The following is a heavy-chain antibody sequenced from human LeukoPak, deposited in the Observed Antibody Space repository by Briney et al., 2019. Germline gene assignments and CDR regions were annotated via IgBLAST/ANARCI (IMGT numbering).Heavy chain of an antibody. CDR2: ISGSGGST. CDR1: GGSISSYY. V-gene: IGHV3-23*01. Sequence: ETLSLTCTVSGGSISSYYWSWIRQPPGKGLEWVSAISGSGGSTYYADSVKGRFTISRDNSKNTLYLQMNSLRAEDTAVYYCAKRGGYYYDSSGLFDYWGQGTLVTVSS. J-gene: IGHJ4*02. D-gene: IGHD3-22*01. CDR3: AKRGGYYYDSSGLFDY.